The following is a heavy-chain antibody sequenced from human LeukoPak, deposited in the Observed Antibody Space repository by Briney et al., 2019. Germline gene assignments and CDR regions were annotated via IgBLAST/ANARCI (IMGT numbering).Heavy chain of an antibody. J-gene: IGHJ4*02. D-gene: IGHD5-18*01. V-gene: IGHV4-59*08. CDR1: GVSISSYY. Sequence: SETLSLTCSVSGVSISSYYWSWIRRPPGRGLEWVGYIYFSGSINYNPSLKSRVTISADTSKNQLSLKLSSVTAADTAVYYCARSSGYTYGSDYWGQGTLVTVSS. CDR3: ARSSGYTYGSDY. CDR2: IYFSGSI.